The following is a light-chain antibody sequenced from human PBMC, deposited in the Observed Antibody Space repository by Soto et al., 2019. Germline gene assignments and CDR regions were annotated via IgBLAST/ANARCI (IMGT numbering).Light chain of an antibody. CDR1: ISDVGGYNY. CDR2: DVS. Sequence: QTVLTQPRSVSGPAGQSVTISCTRNISDVGGYNYVSWYQQHPGKAPKLMTYDVSQRPSGVPDRFSGSKSGNTASLPISGLQSEDEADYYCCSYAGSYTYVFGTGTKVTVL. J-gene: IGLJ1*01. V-gene: IGLV2-11*01. CDR3: CSYAGSYTYV.